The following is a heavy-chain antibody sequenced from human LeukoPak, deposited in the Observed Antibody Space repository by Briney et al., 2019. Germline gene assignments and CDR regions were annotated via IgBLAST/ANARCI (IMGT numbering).Heavy chain of an antibody. Sequence: GGSLRLSCAASGFTFSSYGMLWVRQAPGKGLEWVAFIRYDGSNKYYADSVKGRFTISRDNSKNTLYLQMNSLRAEDTAVYYCARVGLNCSSTSCYRVYFDYWGQGTLVTVSS. D-gene: IGHD2-2*02. CDR2: IRYDGSNK. CDR3: ARVGLNCSSTSCYRVYFDY. CDR1: GFTFSSYG. J-gene: IGHJ4*02. V-gene: IGHV3-30*02.